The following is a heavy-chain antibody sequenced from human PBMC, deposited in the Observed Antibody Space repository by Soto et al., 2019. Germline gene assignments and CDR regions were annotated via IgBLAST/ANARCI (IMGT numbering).Heavy chain of an antibody. CDR2: IVASGITT. D-gene: IGHD6-13*01. CDR1: GLPFSSCS. Sequence: EVQLLESGGGLVQPGGSPRLACATSGLPFSSCSMGWVRQAPGKGLEWVSSIVASGITTYYADSVKGRFTISRDNSKNTLYLQMSSLRAEDTAVYYCAKDLRGPQAGTWYFDLWGRGTLVSVSS. V-gene: IGHV3-23*01. J-gene: IGHJ2*01. CDR3: AKDLRGPQAGTWYFDL.